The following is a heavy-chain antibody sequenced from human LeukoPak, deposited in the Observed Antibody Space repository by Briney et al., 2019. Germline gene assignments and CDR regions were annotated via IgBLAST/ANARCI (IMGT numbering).Heavy chain of an antibody. CDR1: GGTFSSYA. CDR3: ARDPISYSSGWYGEDGY. Sequence: GSSVKVSCKASGGTFSSYAISWVRQAPGQGLEWMGRIIPILGIANYAQKFQGRVTITADKSTSTAYMELSSLRSEDTAVYYCARDPISYSSGWYGEDGYWGQGTLVTVSS. V-gene: IGHV1-69*04. CDR2: IIPILGIA. J-gene: IGHJ4*02. D-gene: IGHD6-19*01.